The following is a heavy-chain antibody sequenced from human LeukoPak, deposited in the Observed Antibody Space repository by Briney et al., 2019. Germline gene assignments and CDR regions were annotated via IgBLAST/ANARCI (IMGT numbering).Heavy chain of an antibody. J-gene: IGHJ5*02. CDR3: ARIGYYYDSSGYWRNGWFDP. V-gene: IGHV4-59*01. CDR1: GGSISSYY. Sequence: PSETLSPTCTVSGGSISSYYWSWIRQPPGRGLEWIGYIYYSGSTNYNPSLKSRVTISVDTSKNQFSLKLSSVTAADTAVYYCARIGYYYDSSGYWRNGWFDPWGQGTLVTVSS. D-gene: IGHD3-22*01. CDR2: IYYSGST.